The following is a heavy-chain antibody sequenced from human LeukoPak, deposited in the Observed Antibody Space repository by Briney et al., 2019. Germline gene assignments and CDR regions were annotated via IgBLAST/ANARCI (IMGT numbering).Heavy chain of an antibody. CDR2: INHSGST. CDR1: GGSFSGYY. V-gene: IGHV4-34*01. J-gene: IGHJ5*02. Sequence: SETLSLTCAVYGGSFSGYYWTWIRQPPGKGLEWIGEINHSGSTNYNPSLKSRVTMSVDTSKNQFSLKLTSVTAADTAVYYCARAGDYGDYVGWFDPWGQGTLATVSS. CDR3: ARAGDYGDYVGWFDP. D-gene: IGHD4-17*01.